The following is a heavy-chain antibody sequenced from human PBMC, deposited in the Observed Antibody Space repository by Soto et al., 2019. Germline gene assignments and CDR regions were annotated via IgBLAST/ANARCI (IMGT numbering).Heavy chain of an antibody. CDR2: INPSGGST. D-gene: IGHD5-18*01. J-gene: IGHJ6*02. CDR3: AISQSDTAMVDLSYYYYCMDV. CDR1: GYTFTSYY. Sequence: ASVKVSCKASGYTFTSYYMHWVRQAPGQGLEWMGIINPSGGSTSYAQKFQGRVTMTRGTSTGTVYMELSSLRSEDTAVYYCAISQSDTAMVDLSYYYYCMDVGGQGTTVTVSS. V-gene: IGHV1-46*01.